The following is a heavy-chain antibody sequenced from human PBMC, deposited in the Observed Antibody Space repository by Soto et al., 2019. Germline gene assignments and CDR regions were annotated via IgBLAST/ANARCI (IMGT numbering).Heavy chain of an antibody. V-gene: IGHV3-30*18. J-gene: IGHJ4*02. CDR3: AKEVHCGGGSCAWSEGFEY. D-gene: IGHD2-15*01. CDR1: GFIFSSYG. CDR2: ISYEGSHT. Sequence: QVQLVESGGGVVQPGRSLRLSCAASGFIFSSYGMHWVRQAPGKGLEWVAVISYEGSHTYYADSVKGRFTITRDNSKNTLYLQMNSLRPEVTAVYYCAKEVHCGGGSCAWSEGFEYWGQGTLLTVSS.